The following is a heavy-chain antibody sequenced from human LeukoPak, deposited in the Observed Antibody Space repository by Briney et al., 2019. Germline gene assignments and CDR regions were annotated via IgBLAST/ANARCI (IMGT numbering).Heavy chain of an antibody. CDR1: GGSISSSSYY. D-gene: IGHD6-19*01. CDR3: ARHAYSSGWYYFDY. J-gene: IGHJ4*02. V-gene: IGHV4-39*01. Sequence: SETLSLTCTVSGGSISSSSYYWGWIRQPPGKGLEWIGSIYYSGSTYYNPSLKSRVTISADTSKNQFSLKLSSVTAADTAVYYCARHAYSSGWYYFDYWGQGTLVTVSS. CDR2: IYYSGST.